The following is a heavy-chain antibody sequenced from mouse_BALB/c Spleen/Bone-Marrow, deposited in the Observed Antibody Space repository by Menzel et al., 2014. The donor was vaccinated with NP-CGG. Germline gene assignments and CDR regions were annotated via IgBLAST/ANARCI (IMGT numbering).Heavy chain of an antibody. CDR2: FYSNGANT. CDR3: ARGGGNPYYYAMDY. Sequence: EVQRVESGGGLVQPGGSLKVSCAASGFTFSNYGMSWVRQTPDQRLELVAGFYSNGANTFYADSVKGRFSSYRDKAKNTPYLQMSSLKSEDTAMYYCARGGGNPYYYAMDYWGQGTSVTVSS. D-gene: IGHD2-1*01. V-gene: IGHV5-6-3*01. J-gene: IGHJ4*01. CDR1: GFTFSNYG.